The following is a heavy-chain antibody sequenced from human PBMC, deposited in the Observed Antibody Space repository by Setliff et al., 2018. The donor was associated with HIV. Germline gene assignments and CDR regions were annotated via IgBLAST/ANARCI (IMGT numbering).Heavy chain of an antibody. CDR3: ARVLDPGIAVATHAFDI. J-gene: IGHJ3*02. Sequence: GASVKVSCKTSGYSFTNYDINWVRQAAGQGLEWLGWINPSNGKTGYAERFQDRVTFRKDTSINTVYMELRSLRSDDTAVYYCARVLDPGIAVATHAFDIWGQGTMVTVSS. CDR1: GYSFTNYD. D-gene: IGHD6-19*01. CDR2: INPSNGKT. V-gene: IGHV1-8*03.